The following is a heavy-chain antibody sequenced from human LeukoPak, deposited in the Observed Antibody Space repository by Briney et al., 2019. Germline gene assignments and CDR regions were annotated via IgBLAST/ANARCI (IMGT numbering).Heavy chain of an antibody. Sequence: ASVKVSCKASGYTFTSYGISWVRQAPGQGLEWMGWISAYNGNTNYAQKLQGRVTMTTDTSTSTAYMELRSLRSDDTAVYYCARSRGYGSGSGGSPMDVWGQGTTVTVPS. V-gene: IGHV1-18*01. CDR3: ARSRGYGSGSGGSPMDV. CDR1: GYTFTSYG. J-gene: IGHJ6*02. D-gene: IGHD3-10*01. CDR2: ISAYNGNT.